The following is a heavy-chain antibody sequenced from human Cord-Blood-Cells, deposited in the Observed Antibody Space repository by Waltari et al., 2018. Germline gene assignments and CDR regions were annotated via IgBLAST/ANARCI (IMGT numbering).Heavy chain of an antibody. Sequence: QVQLQQWGAGLLKPSETLSITCAVYGGSFSGYYCGWLRQPPGKGLEWIGEINPNGSTNYNPALKSRVTISVDTSKNQFSLKLSSVTAADTAVYYCARCDRSGYKEAFDIWGQGTMVTVSS. CDR3: ARCDRSGYKEAFDI. CDR1: GGSFSGYY. J-gene: IGHJ3*02. V-gene: IGHV4-34*01. D-gene: IGHD3-22*01. CDR2: INPNGST.